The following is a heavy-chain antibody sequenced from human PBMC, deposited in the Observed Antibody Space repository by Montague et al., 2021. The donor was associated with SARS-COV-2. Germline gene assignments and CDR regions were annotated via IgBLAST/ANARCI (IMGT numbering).Heavy chain of an antibody. D-gene: IGHD4-11*01. CDR3: ACGEITTRGLIYYYDFDD. Sequence: SETLSLTCAVYGGSFSGHYWTWIRQSPRKGLEWIGEINHSGSTNYNPSLKSRVTISVDTSKNQFSLKLSSVTAADTAVYYCACGEITTRGLIYYYDFDDWGQGTTVTVSS. J-gene: IGHJ6*02. V-gene: IGHV4-34*01. CDR2: INHSGST. CDR1: GGSFSGHY.